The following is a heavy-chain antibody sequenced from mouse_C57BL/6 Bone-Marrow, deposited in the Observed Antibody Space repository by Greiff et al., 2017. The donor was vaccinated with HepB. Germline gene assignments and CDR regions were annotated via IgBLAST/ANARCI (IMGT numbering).Heavy chain of an antibody. CDR3: ARKYYYGSPLYFDV. Sequence: EVQLVESEGGLVQPGSSMKLSCTASGFTFSDYYMAWVRQVPEKGLEWVANINYDGSSTYYLDSLKSRFIISRDNAKNILYLQMSSLKSEDTATYYCARKYYYGSPLYFDVWGTGTTVTVSS. V-gene: IGHV5-16*01. CDR1: GFTFSDYY. D-gene: IGHD1-1*01. J-gene: IGHJ1*03. CDR2: INYDGSST.